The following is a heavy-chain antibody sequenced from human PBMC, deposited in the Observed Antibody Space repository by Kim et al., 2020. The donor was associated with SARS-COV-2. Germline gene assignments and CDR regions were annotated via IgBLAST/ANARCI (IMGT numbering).Heavy chain of an antibody. Sequence: GGSLRLSCVASGFTFDTYAMSWVRQAPGKGLERVSVISGGAVNKFYADSVRGRFTISRDNSKNTLYLQMNSLRDEDTALYYCAKMVIMDGYNYFYYYAMDVWGQGSKVTVSS. CDR2: ISGGAVNK. D-gene: IGHD2-21*01. CDR1: GFTFDTYA. CDR3: AKMVIMDGYNYFYYYAMDV. J-gene: IGHJ6*02. V-gene: IGHV3-23*01.